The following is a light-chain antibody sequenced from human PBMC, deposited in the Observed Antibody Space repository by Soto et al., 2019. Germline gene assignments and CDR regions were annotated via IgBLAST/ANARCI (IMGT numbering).Light chain of an antibody. J-gene: IGLJ2*01. CDR1: GSDVGGYNY. Sequence: QAVVTQPASVSGSPGQSITISCTGTGSDVGGYNYVSWYQQHPGKAPKVMIYDVSNRPSGVSNRFSGSKSGNTASLTISGLQPEDEADYYCSSYTSASTPVVFGGGTKLTVL. CDR2: DVS. CDR3: SSYTSASTPVV. V-gene: IGLV2-14*01.